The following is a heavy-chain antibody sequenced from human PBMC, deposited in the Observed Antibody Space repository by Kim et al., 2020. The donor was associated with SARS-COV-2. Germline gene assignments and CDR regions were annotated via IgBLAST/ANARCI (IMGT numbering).Heavy chain of an antibody. CDR2: IISTSSYI. Sequence: GGSLRLSCAASGFTFSSYSMNWVRQAPGKGLEWVSSIISTSSYIYYADSVKGRFTISRDNAKNSLYLQMNSLRAEDTAVYYCARGSPWGTDYYYGVDVWGQGTTVTVSS. V-gene: IGHV3-21*01. D-gene: IGHD7-27*01. CDR3: ARGSPWGTDYYYGVDV. J-gene: IGHJ6*02. CDR1: GFTFSSYS.